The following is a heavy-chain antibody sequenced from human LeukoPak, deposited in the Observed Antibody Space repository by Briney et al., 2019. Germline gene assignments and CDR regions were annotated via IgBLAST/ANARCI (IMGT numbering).Heavy chain of an antibody. J-gene: IGHJ5*02. V-gene: IGHV4-34*01. CDR2: ITHSGST. D-gene: IGHD2-15*01. CDR3: ARRVVFRQNRGYCSGGSCQNWFDP. Sequence: SETLSLTCDVSGGSFGTYHWTWIRQSPGKGLEWIGEITHSGSTIYDPFLETRVTISQDTSKTRFSLNLNSVTAADTAVYYCARRVVFRQNRGYCSGGSCQNWFDPWGQGTLVTVSS. CDR1: GGSFGTYH.